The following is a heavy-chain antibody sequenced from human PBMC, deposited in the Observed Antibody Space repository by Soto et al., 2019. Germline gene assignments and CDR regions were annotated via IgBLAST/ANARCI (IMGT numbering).Heavy chain of an antibody. CDR1: GFTFSSYW. V-gene: IGHV3-7*01. Sequence: GGSLRLSCAASGFTFSSYWMSWVRQAPGKGLEWVANIKQDGSEKYYVDSVKGRFTISRDNAKNSLYLQMNSLRAEDTAVYYCARQVAKSIAAQISSWFDPWGQGTLVTVSS. D-gene: IGHD6-6*01. J-gene: IGHJ5*02. CDR2: IKQDGSEK. CDR3: ARQVAKSIAAQISSWFDP.